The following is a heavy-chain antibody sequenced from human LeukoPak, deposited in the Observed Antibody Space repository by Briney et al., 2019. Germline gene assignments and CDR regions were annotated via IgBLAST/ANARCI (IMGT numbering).Heavy chain of an antibody. CDR2: IYHDDST. J-gene: IGHJ4*02. Sequence: SETLSLTCTVSGGSISSGGYYWSWIRQPPGKGLEWIGYIYHDDSTYYNPSLKSRVTISVDRSKNQFSLRLSSVTAADTAVYYCARVTRGYSGYDHGGFDFWGRGSLVTVSS. CDR1: GGSISSGGYY. V-gene: IGHV4-30-2*01. D-gene: IGHD5-12*01. CDR3: ARVTRGYSGYDHGGFDF.